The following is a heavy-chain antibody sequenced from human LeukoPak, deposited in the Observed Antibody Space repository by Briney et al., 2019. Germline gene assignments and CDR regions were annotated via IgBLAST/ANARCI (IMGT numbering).Heavy chain of an antibody. D-gene: IGHD4-23*01. V-gene: IGHV3-21*01. CDR3: ARGPDYVGIGYFDY. CDR2: IASSSTYI. Sequence: GGSLRLSCVVSGFTFSTYSMNWVRQAPGEWLEWVSFIASSSTYIYYADSVKGRFTISRDNAKNSLYLQMNSLRAEDAAVYYCARGPDYVGIGYFDYWGRGTLVTVSS. J-gene: IGHJ4*02. CDR1: GFTFSTYS.